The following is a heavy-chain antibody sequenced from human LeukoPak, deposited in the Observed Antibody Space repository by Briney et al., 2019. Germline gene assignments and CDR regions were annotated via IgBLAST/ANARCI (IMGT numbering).Heavy chain of an antibody. CDR1: GSSISSYY. Sequence: SETLSLNCTVSGSSISSYYWSWIRQPAGKKLEWIGHIYNSGSTNYNLSLKSRVIMSVDTSKNQFSLKLSSVTAADTAVYYCARESQLPTIDYWGQGTLVTVSS. CDR2: IYNSGST. CDR3: ARESQLPTIDY. V-gene: IGHV4-4*07. D-gene: IGHD2-2*01. J-gene: IGHJ4*02.